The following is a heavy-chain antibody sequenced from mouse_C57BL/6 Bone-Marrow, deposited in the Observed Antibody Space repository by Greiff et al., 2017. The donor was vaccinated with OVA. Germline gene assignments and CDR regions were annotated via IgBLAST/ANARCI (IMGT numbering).Heavy chain of an antibody. D-gene: IGHD1-1*01. CDR3: PAIYYYGSSFWYFDV. V-gene: IGHV14-3*01. CDR1: GFNIKNTY. CDR2: IDPANGNP. J-gene: IGHJ1*03. Sequence: VQLQQSVAELVRPGASVKLSCTASGFNIKNTYMHWVKQRPEQGLEWIGRIDPANGNPKYAPKFQGKATITADTSSNTAYLQLSSLTSEDTAIYYCPAIYYYGSSFWYFDVWGTGTTVTVSS.